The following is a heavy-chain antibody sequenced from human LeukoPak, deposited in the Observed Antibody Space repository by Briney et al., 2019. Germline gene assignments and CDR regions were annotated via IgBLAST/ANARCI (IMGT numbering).Heavy chain of an antibody. J-gene: IGHJ5*02. CDR2: IYYSGST. Sequence: PSETLSLTCTVSGGSISSYYWSWIRQPPGKGLEWIGYIYYSGSTNYNPSLKSRVTISVDTSKNQFSLKLSSVTAADTAVYYCAGAISSGSAIDPWGQGTLVTVSS. CDR1: GGSISSYY. V-gene: IGHV4-59*01. D-gene: IGHD3-22*01. CDR3: AGAISSGSAIDP.